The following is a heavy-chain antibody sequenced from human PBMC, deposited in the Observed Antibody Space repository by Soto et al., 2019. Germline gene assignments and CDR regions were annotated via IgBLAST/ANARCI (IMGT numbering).Heavy chain of an antibody. Sequence: QVQLVQSGAEVRKPGASVNISCRASGFSFSDNLINWVRQAPGQSLEWMGWINPDNGNTRYSQTFKGGVPISGHSSGSLASVGLRDRTPEDPSVYYCAGELLSVAPLANEAFVVWAKGQWSPSLQ. J-gene: IGHJ3*01. CDR3: AGELLSVAPLANEAFVV. D-gene: IGHD1-26*01. V-gene: IGHV1-3*01. CDR2: INPDNGNT. CDR1: GFSFSDNL.